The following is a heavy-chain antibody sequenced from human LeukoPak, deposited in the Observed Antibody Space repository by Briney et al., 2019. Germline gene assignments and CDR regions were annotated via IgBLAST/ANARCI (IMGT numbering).Heavy chain of an antibody. Sequence: GGSLRLSCAASGFTFSSYGMHWVRQAPGKGLEWVALISYDGSNKYFADSVKGRFTVSRDNSKNILYLQMSSLRAEDTAVYYCAKDHFYGSGSHIDYWGQGTLVTVSS. D-gene: IGHD3-10*01. CDR1: GFTFSSYG. V-gene: IGHV3-30*18. CDR3: AKDHFYGSGSHIDY. CDR2: ISYDGSNK. J-gene: IGHJ4*02.